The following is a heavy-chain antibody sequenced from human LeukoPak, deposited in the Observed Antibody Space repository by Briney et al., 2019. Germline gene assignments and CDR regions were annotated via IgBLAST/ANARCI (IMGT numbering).Heavy chain of an antibody. CDR2: IIPIFGTA. CDR3: ARASGDTARESDY. Sequence: ASVKVSCKASGGTFSSYAISWVRQAPGQGLEWMGGIIPIFGTANYAQKFQGRVTITADKSTSTAYMELSSLRSDDTAVYYCARASGDTARESDYWGQGTLVTVSS. V-gene: IGHV1-69*06. CDR1: GGTFSSYA. J-gene: IGHJ4*02. D-gene: IGHD5-18*01.